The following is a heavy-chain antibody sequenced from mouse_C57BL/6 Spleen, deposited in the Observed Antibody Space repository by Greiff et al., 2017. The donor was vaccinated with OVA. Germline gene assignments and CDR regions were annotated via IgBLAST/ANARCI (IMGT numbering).Heavy chain of an antibody. CDR2: IYPGNSDT. Sequence: EVQLQQSGTVLARPGASVKMSCKTSGYTFTSYWMHWVKQRPGQGLEWIGAIYPGNSDTSYNQKFKGKAKLTAVTSASTAYMELSSLTNEDSAVYYCTNYYDYDQAWFAYWGQGTLVTVSA. D-gene: IGHD2-4*01. J-gene: IGHJ3*01. CDR1: GYTFTSYW. V-gene: IGHV1-5*01. CDR3: TNYYDYDQAWFAY.